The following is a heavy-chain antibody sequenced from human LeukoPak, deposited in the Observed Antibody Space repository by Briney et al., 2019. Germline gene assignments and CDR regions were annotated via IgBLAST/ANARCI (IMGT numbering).Heavy chain of an antibody. J-gene: IGHJ4*02. CDR2: IRSKPQSYAT. Sequence: PGGSLRLSCAASGFTFSDSAIHWVRQASGKGLEWVGRIRSKPQSYATAYDESLKGRFTISRDDSKNTAYLQMSSLRAEDTAVYYCGKDQNVAAAGIPYDYWGQGTLVTVSS. CDR3: GKDQNVAAAGIPYDY. D-gene: IGHD6-13*01. CDR1: GFTFSDSA. V-gene: IGHV3-73*01.